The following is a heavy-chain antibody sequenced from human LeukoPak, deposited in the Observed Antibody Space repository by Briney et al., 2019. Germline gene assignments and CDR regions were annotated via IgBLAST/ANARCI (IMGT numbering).Heavy chain of an antibody. CDR1: GFTFSDYN. CDR2: ISSSGSTI. Sequence: PGGSLRLSCAASGFTFSDYNMNWIRQAPGKGLEWVSYISSSGSTIYYADSVKGRFTISRDNAKNSLYLQMNSLRAEDTAVYYCARDRRFDSSGYYGNWSDPWGQGTLVTAFS. J-gene: IGHJ5*02. D-gene: IGHD3-22*01. CDR3: ARDRRFDSSGYYGNWSDP. V-gene: IGHV3-11*04.